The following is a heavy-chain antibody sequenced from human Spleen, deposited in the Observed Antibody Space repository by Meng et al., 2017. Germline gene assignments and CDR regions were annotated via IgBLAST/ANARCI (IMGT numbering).Heavy chain of an antibody. CDR2: INHSGST. CDR1: GGSFSDYY. V-gene: IGHV4-34*02. CDR3: ARGPTTMAHDFDY. Sequence: VTLPQWGAGLLKPSGTLSLTCVVSGGSFSDYYWSWIRQPPGKGLEWIGEINHSGSTNYNPSLESRATISVDTSQNNLSLKLSSVTAADSAVYYCARGPTTMAHDFDYWGQGTLVTVSS. J-gene: IGHJ4*02. D-gene: IGHD4-11*01.